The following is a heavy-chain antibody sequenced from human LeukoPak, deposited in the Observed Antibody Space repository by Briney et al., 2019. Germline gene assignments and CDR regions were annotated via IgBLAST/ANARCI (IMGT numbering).Heavy chain of an antibody. CDR1: GGSISSSSYY. CDR2: IYYSGST. CDR3: ARVLAVAAGGDAFDI. V-gene: IGHV4-39*01. Sequence: PSETLSLTCTVSGGSISSSSYYWGWIRQPPGKGLEWIGSIYYSGSTYYNPSLKSRVTISVDTSKNQFSLKLSSVTAADTAVYYCARVLAVAAGGDAFDIWGQGTMVTVSS. J-gene: IGHJ3*02. D-gene: IGHD6-19*01.